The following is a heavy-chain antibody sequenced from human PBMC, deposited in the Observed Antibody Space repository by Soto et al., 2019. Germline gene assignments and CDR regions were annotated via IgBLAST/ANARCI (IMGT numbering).Heavy chain of an antibody. CDR1: GYTFTSYG. CDR3: AREPLGLVRGVIISEPRNWFDP. Sequence: QVQLVQSGAEVKKPGASVKVSCKASGYTFTSYGISWVRQAPGQGLEWMGWISAYNGNTNYAQKLQGRVTMTTDTSTSTAYMELRGLRSDDTAVYYCAREPLGLVRGVIISEPRNWFDPWGQGTLVTVSS. V-gene: IGHV1-18*01. CDR2: ISAYNGNT. J-gene: IGHJ5*02. D-gene: IGHD3-10*02.